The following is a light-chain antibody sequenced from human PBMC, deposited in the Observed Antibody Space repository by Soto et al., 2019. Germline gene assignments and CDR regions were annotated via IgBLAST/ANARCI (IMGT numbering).Light chain of an antibody. CDR3: QQYYTTPSWT. CDR2: WAS. Sequence: DIVMTQSPDSLAVSLGERAPINCKSSQSVLFSSNNKNYLAWYQQKPGQPPKLLIYWASTRESGVPDRFSGSGSATDFTLTISSLQAEDVAVYYCQQYYTTPSWTFGQGTKVEIK. CDR1: QSVLFSSNNKNY. V-gene: IGKV4-1*01. J-gene: IGKJ1*01.